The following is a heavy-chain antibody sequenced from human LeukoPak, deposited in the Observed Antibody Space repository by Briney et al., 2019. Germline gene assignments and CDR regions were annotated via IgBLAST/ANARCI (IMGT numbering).Heavy chain of an antibody. Sequence: GGSLRLSCAASGLTFSSYNMNWVRQAPGKGLEWLSYISTNSGTIYYADSVKGRFTISRDNAKDSLYLQMNSLRDEDTAVYYCARDPYIVAAGIDYWGQGTLVTVSS. V-gene: IGHV3-48*02. J-gene: IGHJ4*02. CDR2: ISTNSGTI. CDR3: ARDPYIVAAGIDY. D-gene: IGHD6-13*01. CDR1: GLTFSSYN.